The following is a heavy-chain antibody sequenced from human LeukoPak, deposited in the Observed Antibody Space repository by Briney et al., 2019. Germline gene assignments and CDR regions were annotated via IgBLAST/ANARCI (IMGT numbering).Heavy chain of an antibody. Sequence: SETLSLTCAVSGGSISSGGYSWSWIRQPPGKGLEWIGYIYYSGSTYYNPSLKSRVTISVDTSKNQFSLKLSSVTAADTAVYYCARHYYDSSGYYYQWGYYYYMDVWGKGTTVTVSS. CDR2: IYYSGST. D-gene: IGHD3-22*01. J-gene: IGHJ6*03. CDR1: GGSISSGGYS. V-gene: IGHV4-30-4*07. CDR3: ARHYYDSSGYYYQWGYYYYMDV.